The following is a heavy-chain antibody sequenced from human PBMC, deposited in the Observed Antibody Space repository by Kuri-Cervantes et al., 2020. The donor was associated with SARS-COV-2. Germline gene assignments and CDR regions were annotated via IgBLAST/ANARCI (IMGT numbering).Heavy chain of an antibody. D-gene: IGHD2-15*01. CDR1: GGSFSGYY. V-gene: IGHV4-34*01. J-gene: IGHJ4*02. CDR3: ARGGGVCSGGSCSPPFDY. CDR2: INHSGST. Sequence: SETLSLTCAVHGGSFSGYYWSWIRQPPGKGLEWIGEINHSGSTNYNPSLKSRVTISVDTSKDQFSLKLSSVTAADTAVYYCARGGGVCSGGSCSPPFDYWGQGTLVTVSS.